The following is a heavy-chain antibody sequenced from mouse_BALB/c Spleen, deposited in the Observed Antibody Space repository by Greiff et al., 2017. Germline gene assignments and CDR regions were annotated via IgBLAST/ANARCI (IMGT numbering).Heavy chain of an antibody. CDR3: ARSPYYYGSSWVYFDY. V-gene: IGHV3-2*02. Sequence: VQLQQSGPGLVKPSQSLSLTCTVTGYSITSDYAWNWIRQFPGNKLEWMGYISYSGSTSYNPSLKSRISITRDTSKNQFFLQLNSVTTEDTATYYCARSPYYYGSSWVYFDYWGQGTTLTVSS. J-gene: IGHJ2*01. CDR2: ISYSGST. D-gene: IGHD1-1*01. CDR1: GYSITSDYA.